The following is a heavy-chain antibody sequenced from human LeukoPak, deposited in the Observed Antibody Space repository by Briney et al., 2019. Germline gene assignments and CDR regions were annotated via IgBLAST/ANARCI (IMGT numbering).Heavy chain of an antibody. CDR3: ARGNTAMVTL. D-gene: IGHD5-18*01. J-gene: IGHJ4*02. Sequence: ASVKVSCKVSGYTLTELSMHWVRQAPGKGLEWVSSISSTSSNIYYADSLKGRFTISRDNAKNSLYLQMNSLRAEDTAVYYCARGNTAMVTLWGQGTLVTVSS. V-gene: IGHV3-21*01. CDR1: GYTLTELS. CDR2: ISSTSSNI.